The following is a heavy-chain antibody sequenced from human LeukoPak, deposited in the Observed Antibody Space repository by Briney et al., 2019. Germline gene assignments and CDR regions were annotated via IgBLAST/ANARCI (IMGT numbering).Heavy chain of an antibody. CDR3: ARYYSYDAFDI. Sequence: GASVKVSCKVSGYTLTELSMHWVRQAPGKGLEWMGGFDPEDGETIYAQKFQGRVTMTTDTSTSAAYMELRSLRSDDTAVYYCARYYSYDAFDIWGQGTMVTVSS. J-gene: IGHJ3*02. D-gene: IGHD1-26*01. CDR2: FDPEDGET. V-gene: IGHV1-24*01. CDR1: GYTLTELS.